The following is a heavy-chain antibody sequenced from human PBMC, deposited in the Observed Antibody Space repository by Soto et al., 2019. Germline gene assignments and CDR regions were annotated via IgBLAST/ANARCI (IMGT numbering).Heavy chain of an antibody. CDR2: IFYSGGT. CDR3: ARQASGYYYGWFDP. Sequence: QLLLQDSGPGLVKPSETLSLTCTVSGGSILDSTYYWAWIRQSPGKGLEWIGTIFYSGGTFYTPSLKSRVTMSVDTSNNQFSLKLSSVTAADTAVYYCARQASGYYYGWFDPWGQGTLVTVSS. J-gene: IGHJ5*02. V-gene: IGHV4-39*01. CDR1: GGSILDSTYY. D-gene: IGHD3-22*01.